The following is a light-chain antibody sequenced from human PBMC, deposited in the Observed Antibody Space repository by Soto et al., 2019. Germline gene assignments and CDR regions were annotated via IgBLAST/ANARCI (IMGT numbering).Light chain of an antibody. Sequence: DILKTQFASSLSASLRARVTITCRAYQSISTYLNWYQQKPGKAPKLLIYAASTLYGGVPSRFSGSGSGTDFALTITSLQAEDFATYYCQQLRMYPSTFGGGTKVDIK. V-gene: IGKV1-39*01. J-gene: IGKJ4*01. CDR2: AAS. CDR1: QSISTY. CDR3: QQLRMYPST.